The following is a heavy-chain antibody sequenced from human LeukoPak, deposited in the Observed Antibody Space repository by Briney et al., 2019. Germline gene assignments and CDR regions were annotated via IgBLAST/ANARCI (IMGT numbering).Heavy chain of an antibody. CDR3: ATDRERDPSVYYLV. Sequence: GGSLRLSCAASGFTFGSYAMHWVRQAPEKGLEWLSTISDNGSQTYYTDSVKGRFTISRDNSRNTVFLQMNSLRAEDSGVYYCATDRERDPSVYYLVGGQGTLITVSS. CDR1: GFTFGSYA. D-gene: IGHD3-22*01. V-gene: IGHV3-23*01. J-gene: IGHJ4*02. CDR2: ISDNGSQT.